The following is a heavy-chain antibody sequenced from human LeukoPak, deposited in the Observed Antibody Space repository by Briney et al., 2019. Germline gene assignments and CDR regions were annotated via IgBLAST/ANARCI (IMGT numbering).Heavy chain of an antibody. CDR2: IWYDGSNK. Sequence: GRSLRPSCAASGFTFSSYGMHWVRQAPGKGPEWVAVIWYDGSNKYYADSVKGRFTISRDNSKNTLYLQMNSLRAEDTAVYYCARDPYSYGYFDYWGQGTLVTVSS. D-gene: IGHD5-18*01. V-gene: IGHV3-33*01. CDR1: GFTFSSYG. J-gene: IGHJ4*02. CDR3: ARDPYSYGYFDY.